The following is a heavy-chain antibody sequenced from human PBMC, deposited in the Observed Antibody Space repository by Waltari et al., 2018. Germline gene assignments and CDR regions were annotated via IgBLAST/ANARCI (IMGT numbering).Heavy chain of an antibody. V-gene: IGHV4-31*03. CDR3: ARVSEGGWELRS. CDR1: GGSFSSGGYY. D-gene: IGHD1-26*01. Sequence: VQLQESGPGLVKPSQTLSLTCTVSGGSFSSGGYYWSWIRQHPGKGLEWIGYIYYSGSTYYNPSLKSGVTISVDTSKNPFPLKLSSVTAADTAVYYCARVSEGGWELRSWGQGTLVTVSS. CDR2: IYYSGST. J-gene: IGHJ5*02.